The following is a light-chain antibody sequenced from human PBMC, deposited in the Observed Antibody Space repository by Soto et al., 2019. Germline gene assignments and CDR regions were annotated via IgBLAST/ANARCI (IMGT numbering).Light chain of an antibody. CDR1: QSITSY. CDR3: QQSYITPYT. CDR2: AAS. V-gene: IGKV1-39*01. J-gene: IGKJ5*01. Sequence: DIQMTQSPSSLSASVGDRVTITCRAGQSITSYLNWYQQKPGKAPKFLIYAASSLQSGVPSRFSGSGSGILFTLTITSLQPEDFATYYCQQSYITPYTFGQGTRLEIK.